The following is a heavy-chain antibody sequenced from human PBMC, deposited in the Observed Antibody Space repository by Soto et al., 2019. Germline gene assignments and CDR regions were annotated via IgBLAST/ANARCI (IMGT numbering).Heavy chain of an antibody. CDR1: GYSFTSYW. Sequence: GESLKICCKGSGYSFTSYWIGWVRQMPGRGLEWMGIIYPGDSDTRYSPSFQGQVTISADKSISTAYLQWSSLKASDTAMYYCARHQGYNWNDALFDYWGQGTLVTVSS. J-gene: IGHJ4*02. V-gene: IGHV5-51*01. CDR2: IYPGDSDT. CDR3: ARHQGYNWNDALFDY. D-gene: IGHD1-1*01.